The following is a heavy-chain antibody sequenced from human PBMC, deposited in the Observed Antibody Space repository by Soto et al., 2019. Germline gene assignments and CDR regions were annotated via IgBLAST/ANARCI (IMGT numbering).Heavy chain of an antibody. Sequence: EVQLVESGGGLVKPGGSLRLSCVVSGFTLSSYSMNWVRQAPGKGLEWVSSISSGGEYTYYADSVKGRFTISRDNAKNSVYLQMNSLTAEDTALYYCARDFKESQYYYYCMDVWGKGTTVTVSS. D-gene: IGHD3-10*01. CDR2: ISSGGEYT. J-gene: IGHJ6*03. V-gene: IGHV3-21*06. CDR3: ARDFKESQYYYYCMDV. CDR1: GFTLSSYS.